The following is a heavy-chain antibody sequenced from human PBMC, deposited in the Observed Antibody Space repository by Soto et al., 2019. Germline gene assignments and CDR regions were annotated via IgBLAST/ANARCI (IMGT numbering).Heavy chain of an antibody. CDR2: INGDGRTT. CDR1: GFTFSGYW. Sequence: EVQLVESGGGVVPPGGSLRLSCAASGFTFSGYWMHWVRQAPGKGLMWVSRINGDGRTTKYEDSVKGRLTISRENAKNTLYLQMYSLTAEDTAVSSCASAAYGDYWFDPWGQGTMVTV. CDR3: ASAAYGDYWFDP. J-gene: IGHJ5*02. D-gene: IGHD4-17*01. V-gene: IGHV3-74*01.